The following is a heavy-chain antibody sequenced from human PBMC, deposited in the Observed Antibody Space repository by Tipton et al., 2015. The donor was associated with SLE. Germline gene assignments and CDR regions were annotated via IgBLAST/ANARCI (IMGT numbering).Heavy chain of an antibody. V-gene: IGHV4-39*01. D-gene: IGHD1-14*01. J-gene: IGHJ4*02. CDR1: GGSISSSSYY. CDR2: IYYSGST. CDR3: ARRISEDAGPDY. Sequence: QLVQSGAEVKPSETLSLTCTVSGGSISSSSYYWGWIRQPPGKGLEWIGSIYYSGSTYYNPSLKSRVTISVDTSKNQFSLKLSFGPAADTAVYYCARRISEDAGPDYWGQGTLVTVSS.